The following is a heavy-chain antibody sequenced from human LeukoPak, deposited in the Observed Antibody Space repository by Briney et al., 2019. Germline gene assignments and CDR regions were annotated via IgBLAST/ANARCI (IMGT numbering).Heavy chain of an antibody. CDR1: GFTFSSYG. CDR2: IWYDGSNK. CDR3: AKDSRGYSGYVDY. J-gene: IGHJ4*02. V-gene: IGHV3-33*06. D-gene: IGHD5-12*01. Sequence: PGGSLRLSCAASGFTFSSYGMHWVRQAPGKGLEWVAVIWYDGSNKYHADSVKGRFTISRDNSKNTLYLQMNSLRAEDTAVYYCAKDSRGYSGYVDYWGQGTLVTVSS.